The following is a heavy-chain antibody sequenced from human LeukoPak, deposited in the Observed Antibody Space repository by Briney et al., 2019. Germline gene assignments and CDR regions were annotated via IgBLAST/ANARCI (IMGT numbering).Heavy chain of an antibody. J-gene: IGHJ4*02. CDR1: GFTFSTYS. V-gene: IGHV3-21*01. Sequence: GGSLRLSCAASGFTFSTYSMHWVRQAPGKGLEWVSSIRSGGTYINYADSVKGRFTISRNGAKNSLYLQMNSLRAKDTAVYYCARDGIFDFWGQGTLVTVSS. CDR3: ARDGIFDF. CDR2: IRSGGTYI.